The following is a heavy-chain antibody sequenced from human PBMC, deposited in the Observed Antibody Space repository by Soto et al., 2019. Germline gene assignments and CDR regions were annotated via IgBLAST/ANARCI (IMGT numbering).Heavy chain of an antibody. CDR1: GFTFSSYA. Sequence: SLRLSCAASGFTFSSYALSWVRQAPGKGLEWVSTISGSDGKTFYADSVKGRFSISRDTSQSTLYLQMNSLRADDTAMYYCARWSYLDYWGQGTRVTVSS. D-gene: IGHD3-3*01. J-gene: IGHJ4*02. CDR2: ISGSDGKT. CDR3: ARWSYLDY. V-gene: IGHV3-23*01.